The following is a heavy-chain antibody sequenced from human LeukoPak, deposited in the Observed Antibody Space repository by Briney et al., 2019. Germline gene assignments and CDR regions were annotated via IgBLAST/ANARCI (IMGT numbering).Heavy chain of an antibody. CDR2: IKLDGTDR. J-gene: IGHJ4*02. CDR1: GFTFSSYS. Sequence: GGSLRLSCAASGFTFSSYSMNWVRQAPGKGLEWLANIKLDGTDRHYADSVKGRFTISRDNAKNSLFLQMDSLTAADTAVYYCARDDSGPRNKYYYETTGFYSRPYYLDYWGQGALVTVSS. CDR3: ARDDSGPRNKYYYETTGFYSRPYYLDY. D-gene: IGHD3-22*01. V-gene: IGHV3-7*01.